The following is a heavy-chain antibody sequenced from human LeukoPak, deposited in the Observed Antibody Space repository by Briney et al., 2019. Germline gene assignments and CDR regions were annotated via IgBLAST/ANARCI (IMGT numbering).Heavy chain of an antibody. J-gene: IGHJ4*02. D-gene: IGHD6-6*01. Sequence: SETLSLTCTVSGGSISSYYGTWIRQPPGKGLEWIGYLSYSGSTNYNPSLKSRVTISVDTSKNQFSLKLSSVTAADTAVYYCARRHVQYSSSSDPYYFDYWGQGTLVTVSS. CDR1: GGSISSYY. CDR2: LSYSGST. V-gene: IGHV4-59*01. CDR3: ARRHVQYSSSSDPYYFDY.